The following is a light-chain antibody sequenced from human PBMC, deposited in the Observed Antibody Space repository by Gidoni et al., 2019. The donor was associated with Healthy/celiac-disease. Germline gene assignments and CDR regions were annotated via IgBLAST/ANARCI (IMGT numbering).Light chain of an antibody. CDR2: DAS. Sequence: EIVLTQSPATLSLSPGERATLSCRTSQRVSHYLAWYQQTPSQAPRLLIYDASNRATGIPTRCSGSGSGTDFTLTISRLEPEDFAVYYFQQRSNWLTFGGGTKVEIK. CDR3: QQRSNWLT. V-gene: IGKV3-11*01. CDR1: QRVSHY. J-gene: IGKJ4*01.